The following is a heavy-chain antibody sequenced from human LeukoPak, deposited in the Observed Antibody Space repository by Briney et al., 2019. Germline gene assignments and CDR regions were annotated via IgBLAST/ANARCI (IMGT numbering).Heavy chain of an antibody. Sequence: GGSLRLSCAASGFTFSRYDMHWVRQPTGKGLEWVSGIGTAGEIYYPGSVKGRFTISRDSSKNTLFLQMNRLRPEDAAVYYCAKAPVTTCRGAYCYPFDYWGQGTLVTVSS. V-gene: IGHV3-13*01. CDR1: GFTFSRYD. CDR3: AKAPVTTCRGAYCYPFDY. D-gene: IGHD2-21*01. CDR2: IGTAGEI. J-gene: IGHJ4*02.